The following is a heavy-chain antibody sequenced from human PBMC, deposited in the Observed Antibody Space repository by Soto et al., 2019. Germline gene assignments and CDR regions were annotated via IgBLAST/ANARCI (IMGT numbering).Heavy chain of an antibody. CDR1: GDSVSSNTAA. Sequence: SQTLSLTCAISGDSVSSNTAAWNWIRSSPSRGLEWLGRTYYRSNWRHDYAVSVKSRITVNPATSKNHFSLQLNSVTPDDTAVYYCARGVAGRGFDLWGQGTLVTVSS. V-gene: IGHV6-1*01. D-gene: IGHD6-19*01. J-gene: IGHJ4*02. CDR2: TYYRSNWRH. CDR3: ARGVAGRGFDL.